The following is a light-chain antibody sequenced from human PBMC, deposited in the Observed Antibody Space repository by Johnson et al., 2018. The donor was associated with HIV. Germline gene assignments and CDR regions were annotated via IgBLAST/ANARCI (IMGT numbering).Light chain of an antibody. CDR3: GTWDSSLGAWV. CDR1: SSNIGNNY. CDR2: ENK. Sequence: HSVLTQPPSVSAAPGQKVTISCSGSSSNIGNNYVSWYQQLPGTAPKLLIYENKKRPSGIPDRFSGSKSGTSATLDITGLQTGDEADYYCGTWDSSLGAWVFGTGTKVTVL. V-gene: IGLV1-51*02. J-gene: IGLJ1*01.